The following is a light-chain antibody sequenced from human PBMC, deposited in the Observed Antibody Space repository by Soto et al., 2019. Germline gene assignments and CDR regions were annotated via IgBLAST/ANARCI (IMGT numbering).Light chain of an antibody. CDR3: SSYAGNNNVV. V-gene: IGLV2-8*01. CDR2: EVT. CDR1: SSDVGGYTY. J-gene: IGLJ2*01. Sequence: LTQPPSASGSPGQSVTISCTGTSSDVGGYTYVSWYQQHPGKAPKLIIYEVTKRPSGVPDRFSGSKSGSTASLTVSGLQAQDEADYYCSSYAGNNNVVFGGGTKGTVL.